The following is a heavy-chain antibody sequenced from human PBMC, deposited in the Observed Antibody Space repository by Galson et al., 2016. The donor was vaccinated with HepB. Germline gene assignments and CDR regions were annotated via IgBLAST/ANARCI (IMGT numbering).Heavy chain of an antibody. CDR2: ISYDGSNK. CDR1: GFTLSYYA. Sequence: SLRLSCAASGFTLSYYAIHWVRQAPGKGLEWVAVISYDGSNKYYADSVKGRFTISRGNSKNMLYLQMNSLRAEDTAVYYCARSVSRWRGMDVWGQGTTVTVSS. CDR3: ARSVSRWRGMDV. D-gene: IGHD4-23*01. V-gene: IGHV3-30*04. J-gene: IGHJ6*02.